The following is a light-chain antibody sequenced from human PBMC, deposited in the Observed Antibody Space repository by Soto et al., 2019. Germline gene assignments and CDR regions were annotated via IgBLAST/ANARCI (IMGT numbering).Light chain of an antibody. CDR1: SSNIGNNY. Sequence: QTMLTQPPSVSAPPGQKVTISCSGSSSNIGNNYVSWYQQLPGTAPKLLIYDDNKRPSGIPDRFSGSTSGTSATLGITGLQTGDEADYYCGTWDSSLSAYDFGTGTKVTVL. J-gene: IGLJ1*01. V-gene: IGLV1-51*01. CDR3: GTWDSSLSAYD. CDR2: DDN.